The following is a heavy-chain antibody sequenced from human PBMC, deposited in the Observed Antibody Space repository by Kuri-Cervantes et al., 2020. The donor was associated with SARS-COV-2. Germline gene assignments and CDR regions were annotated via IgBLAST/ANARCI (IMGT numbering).Heavy chain of an antibody. CDR1: GFTFSSYG. CDR2: IYSGGST. D-gene: IGHD2-2*01. V-gene: IGHV3-NL1*01. CDR3: VKGPYQLLYYYYGMDV. J-gene: IGHJ6*02. Sequence: GESLKISCAASGFTFSSYGIHWVRQAPGKGLEWVSVIYSGGSTYYADSVKGRFTISRDNSKNTLYLQMSSLRAEDTAVYYCVKGPYQLLYYYYGMDVWGQGTTVTVSS.